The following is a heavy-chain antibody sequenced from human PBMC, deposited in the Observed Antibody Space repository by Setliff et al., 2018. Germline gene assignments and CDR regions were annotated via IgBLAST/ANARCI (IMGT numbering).Heavy chain of an antibody. CDR2: FHAGDGEA. V-gene: IGHV1-24*01. Sequence: GASVKVSCKVSGYIVTELSRHWVRQAPGKGLQWMGAFHAGDGEAIYAETFQGRVTMTEDTSTDTAYMELSSLRSEDTAVYYCATMRWLQSGTFDIWGKGTTVTVSS. D-gene: IGHD5-12*01. J-gene: IGHJ6*04. CDR1: GYIVTELS. CDR3: ATMRWLQSGTFDI.